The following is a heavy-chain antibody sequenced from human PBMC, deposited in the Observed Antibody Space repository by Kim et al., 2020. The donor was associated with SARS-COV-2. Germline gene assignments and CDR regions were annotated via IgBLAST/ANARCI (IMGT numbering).Heavy chain of an antibody. Sequence: GGSLRLSCAASGFTFSDYGMHWVRQAPGKGLEWVAVISDDGSTTYYADSVKGRFIISRDSSKNTFYLQMHSLRPEDTAVYFCTKEGRAFITSWSAWFDPWGRGTLVTVSS. CDR1: GFTFSDYG. CDR2: ISDDGSTT. J-gene: IGHJ5*02. CDR3: TKEGRAFITSWSAWFDP. D-gene: IGHD3-10*01. V-gene: IGHV3-30*18.